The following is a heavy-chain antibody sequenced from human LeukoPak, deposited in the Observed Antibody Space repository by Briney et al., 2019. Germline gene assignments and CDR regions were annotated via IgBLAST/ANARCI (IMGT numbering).Heavy chain of an antibody. CDR1: GFTVSSNY. CDR3: ARIRVAYGSGPYYFDY. CDR2: IYSGGST. Sequence: GGSLRLSCAASGFTVSSNYMSWVRQAPGKGLEWVSVIYSGGSTYYADSVKSRFTVSRDNSKNTLYLQMNSLRAEDTAVYYCARIRVAYGSGPYYFDYWGQGTLVTVSS. D-gene: IGHD3-10*01. V-gene: IGHV3-53*01. J-gene: IGHJ4*02.